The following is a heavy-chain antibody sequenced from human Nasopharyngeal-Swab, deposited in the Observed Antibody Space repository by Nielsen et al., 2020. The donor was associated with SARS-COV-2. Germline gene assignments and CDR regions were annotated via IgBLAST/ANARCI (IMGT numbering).Heavy chain of an antibody. V-gene: IGHV3-7*01. CDR3: ARDWSRAADV. J-gene: IGHJ3*01. D-gene: IGHD2-15*01. CDR2: INPDGSEK. CDR1: GFTFSSYY. Sequence: GESLKISCVASGFTFSSYYMSWVRQVPGKGLEWVADINPDGSEKFYVDSVKGRFTISRDNAKNSMSLQMNSLRVEDTAVYYCARDWSRAADVWGQGTMVTVSS.